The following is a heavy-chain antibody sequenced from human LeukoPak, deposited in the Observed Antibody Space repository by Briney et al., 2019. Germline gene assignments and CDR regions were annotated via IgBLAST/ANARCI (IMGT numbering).Heavy chain of an antibody. Sequence: GGSLRLSCAASGFTFSSYAMHWVRQAPGKGLEWVAVISYDGSNKYYADSVKGRFTISRDNSKNTLYLQMNSLRAEDTAVYYCARGVYSSGWSDYWGQGTLVTVSS. D-gene: IGHD6-19*01. CDR2: ISYDGSNK. CDR1: GFTFSSYA. CDR3: ARGVYSSGWSDY. J-gene: IGHJ4*02. V-gene: IGHV3-30-3*01.